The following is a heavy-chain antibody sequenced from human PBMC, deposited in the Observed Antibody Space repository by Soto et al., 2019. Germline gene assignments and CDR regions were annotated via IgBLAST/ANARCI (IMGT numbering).Heavy chain of an antibody. V-gene: IGHV3-23*01. J-gene: IGHJ4*02. D-gene: IGHD5-12*01. CDR3: ARKEGYTDTWYYFDY. CDR1: GFTFSSYP. CDR2: ISDTGGST. Sequence: GGSLRLSCVGSGFTFSSYPMNWVRQAPGKGLEWVATISDTGGSTHYADSVMGRLTLSRDNSKNTLYLHMNDLRADDTAVYYCARKEGYTDTWYYFDYWGQGTLVTVSS.